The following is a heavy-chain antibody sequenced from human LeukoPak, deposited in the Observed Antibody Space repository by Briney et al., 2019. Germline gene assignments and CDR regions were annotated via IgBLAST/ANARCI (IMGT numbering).Heavy chain of an antibody. CDR2: ISSSGSTI. Sequence: PGGSLRLSCAASGFTFSSYEMNWVRQAPGKGLEWVSYISSSGSTIYYADSVKGRFTISRDNAKNSLYLQMNSLRAEDTAVYYCARDRTILWFEGGFDAFDIWGQGTMVTVSS. CDR3: ARDRTILWFEGGFDAFDI. V-gene: IGHV3-48*03. J-gene: IGHJ3*02. CDR1: GFTFSSYE. D-gene: IGHD3-10*01.